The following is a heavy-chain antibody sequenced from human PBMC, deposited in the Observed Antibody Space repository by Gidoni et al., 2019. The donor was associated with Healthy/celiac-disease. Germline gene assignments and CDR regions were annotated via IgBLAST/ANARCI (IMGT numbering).Heavy chain of an antibody. V-gene: IGHV3-30-3*01. CDR3: ARDTNEYSSSWYGYFQH. D-gene: IGHD6-13*01. J-gene: IGHJ1*01. Sequence: QVQLVESGGGVVQPGRSLRLSCAPSGFTFSSYDMHWVRQAPGKGLEWVAVIAYDGSNKYYAESVKGRFTISRDNSKNTLYLQMNSLRAEDTAVYYCARDTNEYSSSWYGYFQHWGQGTLVTVSS. CDR2: IAYDGSNK. CDR1: GFTFSSYD.